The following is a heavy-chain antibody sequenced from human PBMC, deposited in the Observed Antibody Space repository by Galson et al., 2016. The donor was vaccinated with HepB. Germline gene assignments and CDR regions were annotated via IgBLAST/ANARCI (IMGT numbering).Heavy chain of an antibody. V-gene: IGHV1-46*03. Sequence: SVKVSCKASGYIFTSYYMHWVRQAPGQGLEWMGKINPSGGSTNYAQRFQGRVTMTRDTSTSTVYMDLSSLRSEDTAVYYCAREITVACYYLDYWGQGTLVTVSS. J-gene: IGHJ4*02. CDR3: AREITVACYYLDY. D-gene: IGHD6-19*01. CDR1: GYIFTSYY. CDR2: INPSGGST.